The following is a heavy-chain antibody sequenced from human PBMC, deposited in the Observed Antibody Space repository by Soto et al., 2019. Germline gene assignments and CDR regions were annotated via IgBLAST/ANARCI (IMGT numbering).Heavy chain of an antibody. J-gene: IGHJ4*02. CDR1: GGTFSSYA. Sequence: QVQLVQSGAEVKKPGSSVKVSCKASGGTFSSYAISWVRQAPGQGLEWMGGIIPIFGTANYAQKFQGRVTITADDSTSTDYMELSSLRSEYTAVYYCERIESGPLNGYSGSYWCQGTLVTVSS. V-gene: IGHV1-69*12. CDR3: ERIESGPLNGYSGSY. D-gene: IGHD2-21*01. CDR2: IIPIFGTA.